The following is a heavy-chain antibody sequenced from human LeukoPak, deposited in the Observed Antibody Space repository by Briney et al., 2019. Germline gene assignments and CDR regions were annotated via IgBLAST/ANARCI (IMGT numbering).Heavy chain of an antibody. J-gene: IGHJ4*02. CDR2: IYSGGSA. D-gene: IGHD3-22*01. CDR3: ARGEDYYDSSGYFPFDY. V-gene: IGHV3-53*04. CDR1: GFTVSSSY. Sequence: GGSLRLSCAASGFTVSSSYMSWVRQAPGKGLEWVSVIYSGGSAYYADSVKGRFTISRHNSKNTLYLQMNSLRAEDTAVYYCARGEDYYDSSGYFPFDYWGQGTLVTVSS.